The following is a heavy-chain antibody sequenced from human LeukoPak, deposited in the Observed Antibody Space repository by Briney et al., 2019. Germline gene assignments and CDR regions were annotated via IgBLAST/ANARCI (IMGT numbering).Heavy chain of an antibody. Sequence: TGGSLRLSCAASGFTFSSYAMSWVRQAPGKGLEWVSAVSGSGDRTYYADSVKGRFTISRDNSKNTLYLQMNSLRAEDTAVYYCAKGRQWLVLGWGQGTLVTVSS. CDR3: AKGRQWLVLG. D-gene: IGHD6-19*01. CDR1: GFTFSSYA. CDR2: VSGSGDRT. V-gene: IGHV3-23*01. J-gene: IGHJ4*02.